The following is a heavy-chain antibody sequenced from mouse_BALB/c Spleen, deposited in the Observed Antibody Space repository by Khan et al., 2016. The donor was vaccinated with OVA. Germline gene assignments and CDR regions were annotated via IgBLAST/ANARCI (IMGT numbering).Heavy chain of an antibody. CDR3: ARDGNYGYFDV. CDR2: ISSGSSTI. V-gene: IGHV5-17*02. Sequence: VQLKQSGGGLVQPGGSRKLSCAASGFTFSSFGMHWVRQAPEKGLEWVAYISSGSSTIYYADTVKGRFTISRANHKNTRFLQLPSLRSQVKAMCYCARDGNYGYFDVWGEGTTVTVSA. CDR1: GFTFSSFG. D-gene: IGHD2-1*01. J-gene: IGHJ1*01.